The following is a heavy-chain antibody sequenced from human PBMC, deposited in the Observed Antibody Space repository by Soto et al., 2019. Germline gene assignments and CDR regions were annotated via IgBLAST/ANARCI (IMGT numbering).Heavy chain of an antibody. V-gene: IGHV3-15*07. CDR3: TTDPVTMIVVVPSSG. CDR1: GFTFRTAW. Sequence: PGGLLRLSWAASGFTFRTAWRNCVSKKKGKGLEWVGRIKSKTDGGTTDCAAPVKGRFTISRDDSKNTLYLQMNSLKTEDTAVYYCTTDPVTMIVVVPSSGWGQGTLVTVSS. CDR2: IKSKTDGGTT. D-gene: IGHD3-22*01. J-gene: IGHJ4*02.